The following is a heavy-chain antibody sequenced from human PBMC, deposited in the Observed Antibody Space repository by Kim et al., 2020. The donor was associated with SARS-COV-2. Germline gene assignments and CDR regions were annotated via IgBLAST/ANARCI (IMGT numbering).Heavy chain of an antibody. D-gene: IGHD4-17*01. Sequence: SETLSLTCTVSGGSISSYYWSWIRQPAGKGLEWIGRIYTSGSTNYNPSLNSRVTMSVDTSKNQFSLKLSSVTAADTAVYYCARDRTTVTAILPSTNWFDPWGQGTLVTVSS. CDR3: ARDRTTVTAILPSTNWFDP. V-gene: IGHV4-4*07. J-gene: IGHJ5*02. CDR2: IYTSGST. CDR1: GGSISSYY.